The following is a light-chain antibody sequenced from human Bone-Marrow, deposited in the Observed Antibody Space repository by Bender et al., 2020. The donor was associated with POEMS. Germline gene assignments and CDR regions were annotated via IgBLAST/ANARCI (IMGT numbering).Light chain of an antibody. CDR2: EVT. Sequence: QSALTQPPSASGSPGQSVTISCTGTSSDVGRYKFVSWYQQHPGKAPKLIVYEVTKRPLGVPDRFSGSKSGSTASLTLSGLRAEDEADYYCSSYAGGNRGVFGTGTKISVL. CDR1: SSDVGRYKF. V-gene: IGLV2-8*01. CDR3: SSYAGGNRGV. J-gene: IGLJ1*01.